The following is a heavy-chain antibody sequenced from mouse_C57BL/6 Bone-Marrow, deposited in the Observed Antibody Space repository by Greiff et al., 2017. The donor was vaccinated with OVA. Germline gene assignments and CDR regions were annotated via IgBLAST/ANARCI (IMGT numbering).Heavy chain of an antibody. Sequence: QVQLQQSGAELVRPGSSVKLSCKASGYTFTSYWMHWVKQRPIQGLEWIGNIDPSDSEPHYNQKFKDKATLTVDKSSSTAYMQLSSLTSEDSAVYYCLLLPGYFDVWGTGTTVTVSS. J-gene: IGHJ1*03. D-gene: IGHD1-1*01. V-gene: IGHV1-52*01. CDR1: GYTFTSYW. CDR2: IDPSDSEP. CDR3: LLLPGYFDV.